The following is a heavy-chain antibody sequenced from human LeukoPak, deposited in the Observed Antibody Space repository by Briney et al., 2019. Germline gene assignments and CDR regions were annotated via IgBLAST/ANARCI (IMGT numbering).Heavy chain of an antibody. CDR1: GFTFSSYA. Sequence: PGGSLRLSCAASGFTFSSYAMHWVRQAPGKGLEWVAVISYDGSNKYYADSVKGRFTISRDNSKNTLYLQMNSLRAEDTAVYYCARVILSRAESGSYHGFDAFDIWGQGTMVTVSS. J-gene: IGHJ3*02. D-gene: IGHD1-26*01. CDR2: ISYDGSNK. CDR3: ARVILSRAESGSYHGFDAFDI. V-gene: IGHV3-30-3*01.